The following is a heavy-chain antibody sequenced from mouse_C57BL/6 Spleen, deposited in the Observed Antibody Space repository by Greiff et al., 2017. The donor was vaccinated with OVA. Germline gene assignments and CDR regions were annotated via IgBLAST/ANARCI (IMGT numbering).Heavy chain of an antibody. CDR1: GFNIKDDY. CDR2: IDPENGDT. V-gene: IGHV14-4*01. Sequence: EVQLQQSGAELVRPGASVKLSCTASGFNIKDDYMHWVKQRPEQGLEWIGWIDPENGDTEYASKFQGKATITADTSSNTAYLQLSSLTSEDTAVYYCTNYGNLGDYWGQGTSVTVSS. J-gene: IGHJ4*01. D-gene: IGHD2-1*01. CDR3: TNYGNLGDY.